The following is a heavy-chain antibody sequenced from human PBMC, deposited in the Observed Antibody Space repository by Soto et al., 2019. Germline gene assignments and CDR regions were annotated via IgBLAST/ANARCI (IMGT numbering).Heavy chain of an antibody. J-gene: IGHJ6*02. Sequence: GGSLRLSCAASGFTFSNAWMDWVRQAPGKGLEWVGRIKSKTDGGTTDYAAPVKGRFTISRDDSKNTLYLQMNSLKTEDTAVYYCTTCFTIFGVVIGYYYYGMDVWGQGTTVTVSS. CDR2: IKSKTDGGTT. CDR1: GFTFSNAW. D-gene: IGHD3-3*01. CDR3: TTCFTIFGVVIGYYYYGMDV. V-gene: IGHV3-15*07.